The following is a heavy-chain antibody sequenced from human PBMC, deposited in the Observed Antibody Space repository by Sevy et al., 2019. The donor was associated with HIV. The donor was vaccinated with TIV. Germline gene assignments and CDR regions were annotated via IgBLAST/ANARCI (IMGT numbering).Heavy chain of an antibody. Sequence: GGSLRLSCAASGFTFSGSAMHWVRQASGKGLEWVGHIRSKPNNYATAYAASVKGRFTISRDDSKNTAYLQMNSLKTEDTAVYYCTGGRTPVRGTSAYYFDYWGLGTLVTVSS. J-gene: IGHJ4*02. CDR2: IRSKPNNYAT. CDR1: GFTFSGSA. CDR3: TGGRTPVRGTSAYYFDY. V-gene: IGHV3-73*01. D-gene: IGHD3-10*01.